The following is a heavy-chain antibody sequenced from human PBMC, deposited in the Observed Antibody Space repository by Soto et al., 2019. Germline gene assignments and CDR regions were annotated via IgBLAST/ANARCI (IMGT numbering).Heavy chain of an antibody. CDR1: GFSLTTGRVG. Sequence: QITLEETGPTLVKPTQTLTLTCTFSGFSLTTGRVGVGWIRQPPGKALGWLAVIHWNDDNRYSPSLKSRLTITKDTSNNQVVLTLTNMDPVDTATYYCTPRLVGSGQGYWGQGTLVTVSS. CDR2: IHWNDDN. J-gene: IGHJ4*02. CDR3: TPRLVGSGQGY. D-gene: IGHD2-15*01. V-gene: IGHV2-5*01.